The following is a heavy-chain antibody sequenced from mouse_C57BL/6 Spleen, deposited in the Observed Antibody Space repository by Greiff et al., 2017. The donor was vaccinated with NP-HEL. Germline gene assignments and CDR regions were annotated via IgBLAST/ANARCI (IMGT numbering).Heavy chain of an antibody. CDR1: GFTFSSYA. CDR3: ARDDGVTTTWFAY. CDR2: ISDGGSYT. D-gene: IGHD2-2*01. J-gene: IGHJ3*01. V-gene: IGHV5-4*01. Sequence: DVHLVESGGGLVKPGGSLKLSCAASGFTFSSYAMSWVRQTPEKRLEWVATISDGGSYTYYPDNVKGRFTISRDNAKNNLYLQMSHLKSEDTAMYYCARDDGVTTTWFAYWGQGTLVTVSA.